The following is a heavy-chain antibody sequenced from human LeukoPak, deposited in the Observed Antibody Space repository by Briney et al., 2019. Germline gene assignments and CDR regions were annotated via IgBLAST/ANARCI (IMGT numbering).Heavy chain of an antibody. CDR2: IYRSGST. D-gene: IGHD4-17*01. J-gene: IGHJ4*02. CDR3: ARDNTVITGFDY. CDR1: GYSISSAYY. V-gene: IGHV4-38-2*02. Sequence: SETLSLTCTVSGYSISSAYYWGWIRQPPGKGLEWIGSIYRSGSTYYSTSLKSRVTISVDTSNNQLSLKLSSVTAADTAVYYCARDNTVITGFDYWGQGTLVTVSS.